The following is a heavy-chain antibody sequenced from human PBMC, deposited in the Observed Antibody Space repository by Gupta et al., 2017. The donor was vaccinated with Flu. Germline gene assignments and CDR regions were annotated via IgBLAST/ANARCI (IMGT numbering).Heavy chain of an antibody. Sequence: EMQLLESGGGLAQPGGSLRLSCEASGFTFSNSVMTWVRQGPGKGLEWVSGISGSGSSTYYADSVKGRFTVSRDNSKDTMYLHMNTLRAEDTAVYFCAKAWNFNWFDPWGQGTLVSVSS. CDR2: ISGSGSST. J-gene: IGHJ5*02. CDR1: GFTFSNSV. CDR3: AKAWNFNWFDP. V-gene: IGHV3-23*01. D-gene: IGHD1-7*01.